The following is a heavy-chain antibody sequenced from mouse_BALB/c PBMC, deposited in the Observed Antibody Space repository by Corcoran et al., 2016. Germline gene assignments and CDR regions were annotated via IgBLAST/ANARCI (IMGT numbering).Heavy chain of an antibody. V-gene: IGHV9-3-1*01. CDR1: GYTFTNYG. D-gene: IGHD2-4*01. J-gene: IGHJ2*01. CDR2: INTYTGEP. CDR3: ARFYYDYRDFDY. Sequence: QIQLVQSGPELKKPGETVKISCKASGYTFTNYGMNWVKQAPGKGLKWMGWINTYTGEPTYADDFKGRFAFSLKTSASTAYLQINNLKNEDTATYFCARFYYDYRDFDYWGQGTTLTVSS.